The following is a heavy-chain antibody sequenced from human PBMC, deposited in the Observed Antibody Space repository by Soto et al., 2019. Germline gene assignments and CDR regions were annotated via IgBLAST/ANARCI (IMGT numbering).Heavy chain of an antibody. CDR3: AKGQDILTGYYGNSSPS. V-gene: IGHV3-30*18. J-gene: IGHJ4*02. Sequence: PWGSLRLSCAASGFTFSSYVMHWVRQAPGKGLEWVAVISYDGSSKYYADSVKGRFTISRDNSKNTLYLQMNSLRAEDTAVYYCAKGQDILTGYYGNSSPSWGQGTLVTVSS. CDR2: ISYDGSSK. CDR1: GFTFSSYV. D-gene: IGHD3-9*01.